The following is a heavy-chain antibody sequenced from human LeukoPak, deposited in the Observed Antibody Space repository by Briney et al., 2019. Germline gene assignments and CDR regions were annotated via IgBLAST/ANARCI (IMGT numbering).Heavy chain of an antibody. CDR1: GGSISSYY. D-gene: IGHD6-13*01. CDR2: IYYSGST. CDR3: AKLSSSSYYYYGMDV. Sequence: SETLSLTCTVSGGSISSYYWSWIRRPPGKGLEWIGYIYYSGSTNHNPSLKSRVTISVDTSKNQFSLKLSPATAADTAVYYCAKLSSSSYYYYGMDVWGQGTTVTVSS. V-gene: IGHV4-59*08. J-gene: IGHJ6*02.